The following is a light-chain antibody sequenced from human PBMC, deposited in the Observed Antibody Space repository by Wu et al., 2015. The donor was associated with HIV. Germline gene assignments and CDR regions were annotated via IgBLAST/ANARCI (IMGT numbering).Light chain of an antibody. Sequence: EIVLTQSPATLSLSPGERATLSCRASQSVSRFLAWYQHKPGQAPRVVIYDTSNRAAGIPARFSGSGSGTEFTLTISSLQSEDFAVYYCQQYNNWPWAFGQGTKVEIK. CDR1: QSVSRF. V-gene: IGKV3-11*01. J-gene: IGKJ1*01. CDR3: QQYNNWPWA. CDR2: DTS.